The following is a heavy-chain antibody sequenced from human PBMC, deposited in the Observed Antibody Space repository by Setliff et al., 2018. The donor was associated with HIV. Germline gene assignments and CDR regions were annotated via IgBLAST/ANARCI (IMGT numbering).Heavy chain of an antibody. J-gene: IGHJ5*01. V-gene: IGHV1-3*01. CDR2: INAANGHA. D-gene: IGHD3-10*01. Sequence: GASVKVSCKASGYIFTMYTMYWVRQAPGQRLELMAWINAANGHAKYSQKFQGRVTITRDTSATIAYMELSSLTSEDTALYFCARTDYDSGKSVLDSWGQGTLVTVPQ. CDR3: ARTDYDSGKSVLDS. CDR1: GYIFTMYT.